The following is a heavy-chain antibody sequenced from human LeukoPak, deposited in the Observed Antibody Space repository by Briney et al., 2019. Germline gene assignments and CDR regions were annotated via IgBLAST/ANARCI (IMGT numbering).Heavy chain of an antibody. Sequence: PGGSLRLSCAASGFIFGSYSMHWVRQAPGKGLEWISYISSGSSTIYYAESVKGRFTISRDNAKNSLYLQMSSLRAEDTAVYYCAKGIAAAGTRYMDVWGKGTTVTVSS. CDR1: GFIFGSYS. CDR3: AKGIAAAGTRYMDV. J-gene: IGHJ6*03. CDR2: ISSGSSTI. V-gene: IGHV3-48*01. D-gene: IGHD6-13*01.